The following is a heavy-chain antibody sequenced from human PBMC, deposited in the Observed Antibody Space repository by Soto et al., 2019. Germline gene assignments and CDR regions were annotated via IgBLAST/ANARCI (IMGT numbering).Heavy chain of an antibody. Sequence: EVQLLESGGGLVQPGGSLRLSCAASGFTFSSYAMSWVRQAPGKGLEWVSAISGSGGSTYYADSVKGRFTISRDNSKNTLFLQMNSLRVEDTAVYYCAGRIAVAGTLAYWGQGTLVTVSS. J-gene: IGHJ4*02. CDR2: ISGSGGST. CDR1: GFTFSSYA. D-gene: IGHD6-19*01. V-gene: IGHV3-23*01. CDR3: AGRIAVAGTLAY.